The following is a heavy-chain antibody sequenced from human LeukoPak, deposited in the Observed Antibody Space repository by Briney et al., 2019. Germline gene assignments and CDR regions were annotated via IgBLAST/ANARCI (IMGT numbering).Heavy chain of an antibody. Sequence: SETLSLTCNVSGASMSSDGYYWNWIRRPAGKGLEWIGRIYSGGSTNYNPSLKSRVTLSVDTSKNRLSLKLSYVTAADTAAYYCASAGHCANGVCRNWFGPWGQGILVTVSS. CDR3: ASAGHCANGVCRNWFGP. D-gene: IGHD2-8*01. CDR1: GASMSSDGYY. J-gene: IGHJ5*02. V-gene: IGHV4-61*02. CDR2: IYSGGST.